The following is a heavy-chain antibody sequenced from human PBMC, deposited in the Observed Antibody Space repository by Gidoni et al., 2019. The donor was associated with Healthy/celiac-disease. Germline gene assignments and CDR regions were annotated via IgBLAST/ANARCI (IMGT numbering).Heavy chain of an antibody. J-gene: IGHJ4*02. Sequence: QVQLQESGPGLVKPSQTLSLTCTVSGGSISSGGYYWSWIRQHPGKGLEWIGYIYYSGSTYYNPSLKSRVTISVDTSKSQFSLKLSSVTASDTAVYYCARGPTVTTGFDDWGQGTLVTVSS. CDR1: GGSISSGGYY. CDR2: IYYSGST. D-gene: IGHD4-17*01. CDR3: ARGPTVTTGFDD. V-gene: IGHV4-31*03.